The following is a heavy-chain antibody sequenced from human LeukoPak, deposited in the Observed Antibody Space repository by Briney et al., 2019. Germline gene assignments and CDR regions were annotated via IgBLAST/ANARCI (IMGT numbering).Heavy chain of an antibody. V-gene: IGHV1-18*01. CDR1: GYTFTSYG. J-gene: IGHJ4*02. CDR2: ISGYNGNT. Sequence: ASVEVSCKASGYTFTSYGISWVRQAPGQGLEWMGWISGYNGNTSYAQKFQGRVTMTTDTSTNTAYMELRSLRSDDSAVYYCARDSRIAVAGTVWVYGGQGTLVTVSS. CDR3: ARDSRIAVAGTVWVY. D-gene: IGHD6-19*01.